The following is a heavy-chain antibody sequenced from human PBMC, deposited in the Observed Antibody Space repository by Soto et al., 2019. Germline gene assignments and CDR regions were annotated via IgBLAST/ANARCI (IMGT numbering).Heavy chain of an antibody. CDR1: GFTFSSYG. CDR2: ISYDGSNK. J-gene: IGHJ3*02. V-gene: IGHV3-30*03. D-gene: IGHD5-12*01. Sequence: QVQLVESGGGVVQPGRSLRLSCAASGFTFSSYGMHWVRQAPGKGLEWVAVISYDGSNKYYADSVKGRFTISRDNSKNTLYLQMNILIPEDTAVYYCPYGVDYPFDICGQGTMVTVSS. CDR3: PYGVDYPFDI.